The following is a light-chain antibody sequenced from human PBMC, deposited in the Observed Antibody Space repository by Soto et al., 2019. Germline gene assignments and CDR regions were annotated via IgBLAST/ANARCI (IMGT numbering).Light chain of an antibody. CDR3: QHYVTWPLT. V-gene: IGKV3-15*01. CDR1: QSVSNN. CDR2: DTS. Sequence: EVVLTQSPGTLSLSTGERATLSFRASQSVSNNYLAWYQQKPGQTPRLLIYDTSIRATGVPARFSGSRSGAEFTLTISSLQSEDFAVYYCQHYVTWPLTFGGGTKVDIK. J-gene: IGKJ4*01.